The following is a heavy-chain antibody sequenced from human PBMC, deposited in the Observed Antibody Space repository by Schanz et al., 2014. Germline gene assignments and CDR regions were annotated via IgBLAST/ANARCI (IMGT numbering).Heavy chain of an antibody. CDR3: TRDRGALINHNDALDL. V-gene: IGHV3-74*01. CDR1: GFTFSSYW. CDR2: INSDGSSA. Sequence: EVQLVESGGGLVQPGGSLRLSCAASGFTFSSYWMHWVRQAPGKGLVWISRINSDGSSASYADSVKGRFTISRDNAKNTLYLQMNSVRAEDSAVYYCTRDRGALINHNDALDLWGQGTTVTVSS. D-gene: IGHD1-1*01. J-gene: IGHJ6*02.